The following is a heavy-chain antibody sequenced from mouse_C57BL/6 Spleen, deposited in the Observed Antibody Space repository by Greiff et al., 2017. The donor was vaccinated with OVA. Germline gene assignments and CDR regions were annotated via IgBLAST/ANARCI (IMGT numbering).Heavy chain of an antibody. CDR2: IWSGGST. CDR1: GFSLTSYG. J-gene: IGHJ1*03. Sequence: QVQLQQSGPGLVQPSQSLSITCTVSGFSLTSYGVHWVRQSPGKGLEWLGVIWSGGSTDYNAAFISRLSISKDNSKSQVFFKMNSLQADDTAIYYCARKGGLGRGYFDVWGTGTTVTVSS. V-gene: IGHV2-2*01. D-gene: IGHD4-1*01. CDR3: ARKGGLGRGYFDV.